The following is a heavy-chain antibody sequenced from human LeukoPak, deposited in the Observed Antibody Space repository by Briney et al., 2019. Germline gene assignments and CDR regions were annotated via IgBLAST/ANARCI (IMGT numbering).Heavy chain of an antibody. J-gene: IGHJ4*02. CDR3: AREMERYYDFWSGFDY. D-gene: IGHD3-3*01. Sequence: PSETLSLTCTVSGASISSYYYNWIRQTAGGGLEWIGRLYISGSTDYNPSLKSRVTISVDTSNNQFSLKLNSVTAADTAVYFCAREMERYYDFWSGFDYWGQGTLVTVSS. CDR1: GASISSYY. V-gene: IGHV4-4*07. CDR2: LYISGST.